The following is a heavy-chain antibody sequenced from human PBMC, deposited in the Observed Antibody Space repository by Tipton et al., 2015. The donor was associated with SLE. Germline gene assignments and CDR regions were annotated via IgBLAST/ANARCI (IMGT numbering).Heavy chain of an antibody. V-gene: IGHV4-31*03. J-gene: IGHJ3*02. D-gene: IGHD3-3*01. CDR1: GGSISSGGYY. CDR3: ARGFVWYYDFWSGSFDI. CDR2: IYYSGST. Sequence: TLSLTCTVSGGSISSGGYYWSWIRQHPGKGLEWIGYIYYSGSTYYNPSLKSRVTISVDTSKNQFSLKLSSVTAADTAVYYCARGFVWYYDFWSGSFDIWGQGTMVTVSS.